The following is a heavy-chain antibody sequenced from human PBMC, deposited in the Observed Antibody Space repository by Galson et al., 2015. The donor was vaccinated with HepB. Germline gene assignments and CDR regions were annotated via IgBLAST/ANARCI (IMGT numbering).Heavy chain of an antibody. CDR3: VRDGGYYWFDP. Sequence: SLRLSCAASGFTFSNYWMHWVRQAPGKGLVWVSRINSDGTSTSYADSVKGRFTISRDNAKNTLYLQMNSLRAEDTAVYYCVRDGGYYWFDPWGQGTLVTVSS. J-gene: IGHJ5*02. CDR1: GFTFSNYW. V-gene: IGHV3-74*01. CDR2: INSDGTST. D-gene: IGHD3-10*01.